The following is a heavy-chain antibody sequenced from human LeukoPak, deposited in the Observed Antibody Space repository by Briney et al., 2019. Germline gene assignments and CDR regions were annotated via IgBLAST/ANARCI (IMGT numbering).Heavy chain of an antibody. D-gene: IGHD5-24*01. CDR3: ARGRAGDGHNWLCYFDY. Sequence: SGRSLRLSCAASGFTFSSYAMQWVRQAPGKGLEWVAVISYDGSNKYYADSVKGRFTISRDNSKNTLYLQMNSLRPEDTAVYYRARGRAGDGHNWLCYFDYWGQGTLVTVSS. J-gene: IGHJ4*02. CDR1: GFTFSSYA. V-gene: IGHV3-30-3*01. CDR2: ISYDGSNK.